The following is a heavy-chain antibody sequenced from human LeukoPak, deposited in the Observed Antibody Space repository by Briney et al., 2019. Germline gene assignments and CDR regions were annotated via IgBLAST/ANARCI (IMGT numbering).Heavy chain of an antibody. J-gene: IGHJ6*03. V-gene: IGHV6-1*01. D-gene: IGHD2-2*01. CDR2: IYYRSQWYG. Sequence: SQTLSLTCAISGDSVSRNDAGWNWIRQSPWRGLEWLGRIYYRSQWYGDDAPSVKGRITINPDTAKNQFSLQLNSVTPEDTAVYYCARAIVVVPANPKDPFTYYYYYMDVWGKGTTVTISS. CDR1: GDSVSRNDAG. CDR3: ARAIVVVPANPKDPFTYYYYYMDV.